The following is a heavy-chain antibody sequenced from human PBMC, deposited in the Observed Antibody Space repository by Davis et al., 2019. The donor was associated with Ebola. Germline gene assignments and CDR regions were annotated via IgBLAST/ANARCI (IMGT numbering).Heavy chain of an antibody. D-gene: IGHD6-19*01. CDR1: AFTFSSNS. J-gene: IGHJ4*02. CDR2: IISSSNSI. Sequence: GGPLRPPCAAPAFTFSSNSTNWVRQAPGKGLEWVSFIISSSNSIYYADSVKGRFTISRDNSKNTLYLQMNSLRAEDTAVYYCATTPQYSSGQNKPFDYWGQGTLVTVSS. V-gene: IGHV3-21*01. CDR3: ATTPQYSSGQNKPFDY.